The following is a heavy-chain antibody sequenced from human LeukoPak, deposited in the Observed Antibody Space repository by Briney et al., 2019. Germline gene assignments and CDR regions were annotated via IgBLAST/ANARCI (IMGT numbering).Heavy chain of an antibody. CDR3: AREVTAMVYYYYYGMDV. CDR1: GYTFTSYY. CDR2: INPSGGST. J-gene: IGHJ6*02. V-gene: IGHV1-46*01. Sequence: GSVKVSCKASGYTFTSYYMHWVRQAPGQGLEWMGIINPSGGSTSYAQKFQGRVTMTRDTSTSTVYMELSSLRSEDTAVYYCAREVTAMVYYYYYGMDVWGQGTTVTVSS. D-gene: IGHD5-18*01.